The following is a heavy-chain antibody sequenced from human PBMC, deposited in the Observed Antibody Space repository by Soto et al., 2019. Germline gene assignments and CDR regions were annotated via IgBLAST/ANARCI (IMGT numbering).Heavy chain of an antibody. Sequence: GESLKISCKGSGYKFTTYWIGWVRQMPGKGLEWMAIIYPDDSDSRYSPSFQGQVTISADKSISTAYLQWSSLKASDTAIYYCVATYGDYLDYWGQGTLVTVS. CDR1: GYKFTTYW. D-gene: IGHD4-17*01. CDR3: VATYGDYLDY. J-gene: IGHJ4*02. V-gene: IGHV5-51*01. CDR2: IYPDDSDS.